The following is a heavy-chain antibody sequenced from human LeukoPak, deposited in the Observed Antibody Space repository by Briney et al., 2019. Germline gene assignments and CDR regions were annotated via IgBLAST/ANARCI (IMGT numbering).Heavy chain of an antibody. D-gene: IGHD5-12*01. J-gene: IGHJ4*02. CDR1: GGSISGYF. Sequence: PSETLSLTCTVSGGSISGYFWSWIRQPAGKGLEWIGRIYSSGSNNSNPSLKSRVTMSLDTSKNHLSLNLSSVTAADTAVYYCAREPTSGRDPTSGRPLDYWGQGTLVTVSS. V-gene: IGHV4-4*07. CDR3: AREPTSGRDPTSGRPLDY. CDR2: IYSSGSN.